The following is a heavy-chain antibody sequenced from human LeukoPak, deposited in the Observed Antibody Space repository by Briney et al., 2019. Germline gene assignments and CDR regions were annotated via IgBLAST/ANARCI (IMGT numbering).Heavy chain of an antibody. Sequence: SETLSLTCTVSGGSISSYYWSWIRQPPGKGLEWLGEINHSGSTNYNPSLKSRVTISVDTSKNQFSLKLSSVTAADTAVYYCARGRRMAGWYYWGQGTLVTVSS. J-gene: IGHJ4*02. CDR3: ARGRRMAGWYY. CDR2: INHSGST. D-gene: IGHD5-24*01. V-gene: IGHV4-34*01. CDR1: GGSISSYY.